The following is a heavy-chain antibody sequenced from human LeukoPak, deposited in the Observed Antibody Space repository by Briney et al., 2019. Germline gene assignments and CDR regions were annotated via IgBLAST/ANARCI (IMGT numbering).Heavy chain of an antibody. V-gene: IGHV1-69*01. J-gene: IGHJ4*02. CDR3: ARDGERYSSSRDFDY. Sequence: SVKVSCKASGGTFSSYAISWVRQAPGQGLEWMGGIIPIFGTANYAQKFQGRVTITADESTSTAYMELSSLRSEDTAVYYCARDGERYSSSRDFDYWGQGTLVTVSS. CDR1: GGTFSSYA. D-gene: IGHD6-13*01. CDR2: IIPIFGTA.